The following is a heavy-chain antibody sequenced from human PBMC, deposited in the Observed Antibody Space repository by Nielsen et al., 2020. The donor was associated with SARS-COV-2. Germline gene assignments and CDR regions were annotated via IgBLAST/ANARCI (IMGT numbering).Heavy chain of an antibody. Sequence: ASVKVSCKPSGYTFTNHGFNWVRQAPGQGLEWMGWISGYNGDTNYAQKFQGRVTMTTDTSTSTAYMELRSLRSDDTAVYYCARPITNNYYYYYMDVWGKGTTVTVSS. J-gene: IGHJ6*03. V-gene: IGHV1-18*04. CDR2: ISGYNGDT. CDR1: GYTFTNHG. D-gene: IGHD1-1*01. CDR3: ARPITNNYYYYYMDV.